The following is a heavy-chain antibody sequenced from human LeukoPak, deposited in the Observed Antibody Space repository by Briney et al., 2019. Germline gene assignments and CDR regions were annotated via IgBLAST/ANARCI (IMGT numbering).Heavy chain of an antibody. CDR3: ARDSEYSSSGTGY. Sequence: GGSLRLSCAASGFTFSSYSMNWVRQAPGKGLEWVSSSSSSNSYIYYADSMKGRFTISRDNAKNSLYLQMNSLRAEDTAVYYCARDSEYSSSGTGYWGQGTLVTVSS. CDR1: GFTFSSYS. CDR2: SSSSNSYI. V-gene: IGHV3-21*01. J-gene: IGHJ4*02. D-gene: IGHD6-13*01.